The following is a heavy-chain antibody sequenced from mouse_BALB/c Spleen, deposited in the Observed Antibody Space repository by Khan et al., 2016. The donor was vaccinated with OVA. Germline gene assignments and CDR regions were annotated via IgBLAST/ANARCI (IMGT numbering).Heavy chain of an antibody. D-gene: IGHD2-1*01. CDR2: INPGSGGT. J-gene: IGHJ3*01. CDR1: GYAFTDYL. Sequence: QVQLKQSGAELVRPGTSVKVSCKASGYAFTDYLIDWVKQRPGQGLEWIGVINPGSGGTNYNEKFKGKATLTADKSSSTAYMQLSSLTSDDSADYFCSRGGYGNLAYWGQGTLVTVSA. V-gene: IGHV1-54*01. CDR3: SRGGYGNLAY.